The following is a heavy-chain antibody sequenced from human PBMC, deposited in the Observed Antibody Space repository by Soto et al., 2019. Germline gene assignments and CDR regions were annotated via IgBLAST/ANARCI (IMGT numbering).Heavy chain of an antibody. Sequence: GGSLRLSCAASGFTFSNYGMYWVRQAPGKGLEWVAFISYDGSSKFYADPMKGRHTISRDNSKNTLYLQMNSLRAEDTAVYYCVKGIGHSFALDYWGQGTLVTVSS. D-gene: IGHD6-13*01. V-gene: IGHV3-30*18. J-gene: IGHJ4*02. CDR1: GFTFSNYG. CDR3: VKGIGHSFALDY. CDR2: ISYDGSSK.